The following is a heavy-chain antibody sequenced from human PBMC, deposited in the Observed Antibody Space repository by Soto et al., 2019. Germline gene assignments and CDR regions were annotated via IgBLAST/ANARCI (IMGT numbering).Heavy chain of an antibody. J-gene: IGHJ5*01. CDR2: TYYGGST. CDR1: GDSISSGGYY. Sequence: TLSLTCTVSGDSISSGGYYWSWIRQHPGKGLEWIGYTYYGGSTYYNPSLKSRVTISVDTSKNQFSLKLSSVTAADTAVYYCARDFDGYNFFDFWGQGTLVTVSS. V-gene: IGHV4-31*03. CDR3: ARDFDGYNFFDF.